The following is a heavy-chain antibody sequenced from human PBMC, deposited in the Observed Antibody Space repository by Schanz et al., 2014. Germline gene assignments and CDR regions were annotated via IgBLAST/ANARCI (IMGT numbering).Heavy chain of an antibody. CDR2: INSDGTKR. CDR3: ARIGGSVFDY. Sequence: QVQLVESGGGVVQPGRSLRLSCAASGFTLSSYGMHWVRQAPGKGLEWVAFINSDGTKRFYADSVKSRFTISRDNSRNTLYLQMNSLRAEDTAVYYCARIGGSVFDYWAQGTLVTVSS. J-gene: IGHJ4*02. D-gene: IGHD3-10*01. V-gene: IGHV3-33*08. CDR1: GFTLSSYG.